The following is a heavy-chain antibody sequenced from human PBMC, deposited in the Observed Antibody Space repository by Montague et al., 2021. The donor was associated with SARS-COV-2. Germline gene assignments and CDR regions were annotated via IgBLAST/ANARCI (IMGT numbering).Heavy chain of an antibody. CDR2: IYGDDDN. D-gene: IGHD3-9*01. CDR1: GFSLSTSEVG. V-gene: IGHV2-5*02. CDR3: AHFGILRYFDP. J-gene: IGHJ5*02. Sequence: PALVKPTQTPTLTCAFSGFSLSTSEVGVGWIRQPPGKAPEFLALIYGDDDNRYKPSLKSRLTIAKVTFKNQVVLTMTNVDPVDTATYYCAHFGILRYFDPWGQGTLVTVSS.